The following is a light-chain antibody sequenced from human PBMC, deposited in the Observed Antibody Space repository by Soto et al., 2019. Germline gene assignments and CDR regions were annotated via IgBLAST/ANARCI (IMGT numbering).Light chain of an antibody. J-gene: IGKJ1*01. CDR3: QQRSNWPGT. CDR1: QSVGSN. CDR2: DAS. V-gene: IGKV3-11*01. Sequence: EIVMTQAPSTRSGSPGERVTLSCGARQSVGSNLAWYQQKTGQAPRLLIYDASNRATGIPARFSGSWSGTDFNLTISSLETKDFAVHYCQQRSNWPGTFGQGTKVDIK.